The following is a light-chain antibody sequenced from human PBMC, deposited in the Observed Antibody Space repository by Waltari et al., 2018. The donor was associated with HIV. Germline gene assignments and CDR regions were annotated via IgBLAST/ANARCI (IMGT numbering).Light chain of an antibody. V-gene: IGLV2-23*02. J-gene: IGLJ2*01. CDR2: EVH. Sequence: QSALTQPASVSGSPGQSITISCTGTSSDVGSYNLVSWYQQHPGKAPQLIIYEVHKRPSGVSNRFSGSKSGNTASLTISGLQTEDEAYYYCCSFAPSGTFVFGGGTKLTVL. CDR1: SSDVGSYNL. CDR3: CSFAPSGTFV.